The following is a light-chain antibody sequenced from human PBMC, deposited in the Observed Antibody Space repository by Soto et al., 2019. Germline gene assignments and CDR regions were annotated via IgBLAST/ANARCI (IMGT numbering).Light chain of an antibody. Sequence: LLTQSPGTLSLSPGERATLYCRSSQSVSITSLAWYQQQPGQAPSLLIHGASSRASDIPDRFSGSGSGTYFTLTINRLEPEDFTFYYCQHYGTSTLTFGGGTRVEIK. V-gene: IGKV3-20*01. J-gene: IGKJ4*01. CDR3: QHYGTSTLT. CDR1: QSVSITS. CDR2: GAS.